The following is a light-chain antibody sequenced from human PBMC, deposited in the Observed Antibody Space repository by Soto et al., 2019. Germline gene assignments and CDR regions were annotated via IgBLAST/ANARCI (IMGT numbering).Light chain of an antibody. CDR1: SSDVGSYNL. V-gene: IGLV2-23*02. CDR3: CSYAGSSTYV. J-gene: IGLJ1*01. Sequence: QSALTQPASVSGSPGQSITISCTGTSSDVGSYNLVSWYQQYPGKAPKLMISEVNKRPSGVSNRFSGSKSGNTASLTISGLQAEDEADYYCCSYAGSSTYVFGPGTKLTVL. CDR2: EVN.